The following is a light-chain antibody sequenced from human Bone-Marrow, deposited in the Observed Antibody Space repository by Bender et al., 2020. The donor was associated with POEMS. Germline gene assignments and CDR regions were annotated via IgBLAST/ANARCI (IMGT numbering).Light chain of an antibody. CDR3: AAWDGSLNAWV. J-gene: IGLJ3*02. V-gene: IGLV2-14*01. CDR1: TSANDDYHY. CDR2: EVS. Sequence: QSALTQPASVSGSPGQSITISCTGPTSANDDYHYVSWYQQHPGKAPKLIIYEVSKRPSGVPDRFSGSKSGTSASLAISGLQSEDEADYYCAAWDGSLNAWVFGGGTRLTVL.